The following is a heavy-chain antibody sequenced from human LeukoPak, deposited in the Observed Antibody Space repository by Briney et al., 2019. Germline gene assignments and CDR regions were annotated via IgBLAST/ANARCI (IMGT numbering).Heavy chain of an antibody. V-gene: IGHV3-74*01. CDR2: INSDGSST. J-gene: IGHJ4*02. D-gene: IGHD3-22*01. CDR3: ARDYYDSSVFDYFDY. Sequence: GGSLRLSCAASGFTFSSCWMHWVRQAPGKGLVWVSRINSDGSSTSYADSVKGRFTISRDNAKNTLYLQMNSLRAEDTAVYYCARDYYDSSVFDYFDYWGQGTLVTVSS. CDR1: GFTFSSCW.